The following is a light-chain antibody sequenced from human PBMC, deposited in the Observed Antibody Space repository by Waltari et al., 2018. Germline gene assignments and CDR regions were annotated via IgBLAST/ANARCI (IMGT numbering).Light chain of an antibody. CDR3: QQYDGSVLP. CDR1: DTIANSF. J-gene: IGKJ4*01. Sequence: GAQDTIANSFAVWYQLTPGPAPRLISLLASRRATDFPDRVSGGASGTDFTLTISSLKPQDSAVYYCQQYDGSVLPFGGGTKVE. CDR2: LAS. V-gene: IGKV3D-20*01.